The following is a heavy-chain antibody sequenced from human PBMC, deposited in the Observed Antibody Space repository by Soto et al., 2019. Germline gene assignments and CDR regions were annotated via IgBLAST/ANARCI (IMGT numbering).Heavy chain of an antibody. CDR1: GGSTSSDYYY. CDR2: IYYIGST. Sequence: SETLSLTCTVCGGSTSSDYYYWRWIRQPPGKGLEWIGYIYYIGSTYHNPSLKSRVTISVDTSNNQFSMKLSSVTAADTAVYYSARVFAYYEKEQGACDSCGQRKLITVSS. V-gene: IGHV4-30-4*01. D-gene: IGHD1-26*01. CDR3: ARVFAYYEKEQGACDS. J-gene: IGHJ3*02.